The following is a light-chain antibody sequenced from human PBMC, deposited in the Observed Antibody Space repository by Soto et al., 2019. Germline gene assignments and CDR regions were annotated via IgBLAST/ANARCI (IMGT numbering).Light chain of an antibody. CDR3: QTCDSSLTISWV. CDR2: GDS. V-gene: IGLV1-40*01. J-gene: IGLJ3*02. CDR1: SSNIGRGYD. Sequence: QSVLTQPPSVSGAPGQRVTISCTGSSSNIGRGYDVHWYQQFPGSAPRLLLSGDSNRPSGVPDRFSGSRSGTSASLAITGLQAEDESDYYCQTCDSSLTISWVFGGGTKVTVL.